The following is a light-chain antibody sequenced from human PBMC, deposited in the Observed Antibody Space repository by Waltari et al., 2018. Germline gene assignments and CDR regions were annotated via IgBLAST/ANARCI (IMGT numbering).Light chain of an antibody. CDR2: ENN. CDR1: SSHIGSYY. CDR3: ATWDDRLSGRV. J-gene: IGLJ3*02. Sequence: HSVLTQPPSASGTPGQRVTISCSGSSSHIGSYYVSWYQQPPGPAPKLLISENNQRPSGVPDRFSGSKSGTSASLAISGLRSEDEADYYCATWDDRLSGRVFGGGTKLTVL. V-gene: IGLV1-47*01.